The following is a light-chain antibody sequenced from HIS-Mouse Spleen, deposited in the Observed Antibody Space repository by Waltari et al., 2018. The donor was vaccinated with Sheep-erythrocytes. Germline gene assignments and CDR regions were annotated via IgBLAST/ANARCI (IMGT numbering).Light chain of an antibody. CDR1: NLGDTY. CDR2: QDS. Sequence: SYELTQPPSVSVSPGQTVSLTCSGANLGDTYACWYQQKPGQSPVLVIYQDSKRPSGVPDRFSGSKSGNTASLTVSGLQAEDEADYYCSSYAGSNNWVFGGGTKLTVL. J-gene: IGLJ3*02. V-gene: IGLV3-1*01. CDR3: SSYAGSNNWV.